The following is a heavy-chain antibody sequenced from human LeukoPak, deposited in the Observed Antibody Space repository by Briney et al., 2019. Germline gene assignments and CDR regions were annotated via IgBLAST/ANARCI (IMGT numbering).Heavy chain of an antibody. V-gene: IGHV3-15*07. J-gene: IGHJ4*02. D-gene: IGHD2-2*01. CDR2: IKSKNDGETT. CDR3: TTSSRGYCSRTSCAPDN. CDR1: GFTFTNTW. Sequence: NPGGSLRLSCAASGFTFTNTWMNWVRQAPGKGLEWVGRIKSKNDGETTDFAAPVKDRFTISRDDSKNTLYLQMNSLKTEDTAVYCCTTSSRGYCSRTSCAPDNWGQGTLVTVSS.